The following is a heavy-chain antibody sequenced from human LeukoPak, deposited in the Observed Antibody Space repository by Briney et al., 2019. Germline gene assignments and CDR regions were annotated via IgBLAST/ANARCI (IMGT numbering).Heavy chain of an antibody. CDR3: ATDDHSGGRRFDS. CDR1: GFTFSGYW. CDR2: IKQDGSEK. V-gene: IGHV3-7*05. J-gene: IGHJ5*01. Sequence: AGGSLRLSCAASGFTFSGYWMSWVRQAPGKGLEWVANIKQDGSEKYYVDSVKGRFTISRDNAKNSLYLQLNSLRADDTAVYYCATDDHSGGRRFDSWGQGTLVTVSS. D-gene: IGHD2-15*01.